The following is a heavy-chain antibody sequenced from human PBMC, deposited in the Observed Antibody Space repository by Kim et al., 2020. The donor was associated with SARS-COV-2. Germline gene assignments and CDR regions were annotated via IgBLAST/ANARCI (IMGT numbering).Heavy chain of an antibody. D-gene: IGHD6-19*01. CDR3: AKDHPSSGWPAFDS. V-gene: IGHV3-23*01. Sequence: YPGSVKGRFTVSRDITKATLYLQVNSLRAEDTALYYCAKDHPSSGWPAFDSWGQGTLVTVSS. J-gene: IGHJ4*02.